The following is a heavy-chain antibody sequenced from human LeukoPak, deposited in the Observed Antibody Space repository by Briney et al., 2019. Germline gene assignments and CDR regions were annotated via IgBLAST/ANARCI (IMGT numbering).Heavy chain of an antibody. V-gene: IGHV4-39*02. J-gene: IGHJ6*02. Sequence: TSETLSLTCTVSGGSISSSSYYWGWIRQPPGKGLEWIGSIYYSGNTYYNPSLKSRVTISVDTSKNQFSLKLSSVTAADTAVYYCAREKPEYYYYYGMDVWGQGTTVTVSS. CDR2: IYYSGNT. CDR1: GGSISSSSYY. D-gene: IGHD1-14*01. CDR3: AREKPEYYYYYGMDV.